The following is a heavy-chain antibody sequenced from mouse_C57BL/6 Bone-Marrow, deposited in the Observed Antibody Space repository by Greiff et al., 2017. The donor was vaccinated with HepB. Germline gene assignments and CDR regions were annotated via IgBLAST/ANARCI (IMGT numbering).Heavy chain of an antibody. CDR3: ARSKGLTGTLYWYFDV. J-gene: IGHJ1*03. Sequence: EVQLQESGPELVKPGASVKIPCKASGYTFTDYNMDWVKQSHGKSLEWIGDINPNNGGTIYNQKFKGKATLTVDKSSSTAYMELRSLTSEDTAVYYCARSKGLTGTLYWYFDVWGTGTTVTVSS. CDR1: GYTFTDYN. CDR2: INPNNGGT. V-gene: IGHV1-18*01. D-gene: IGHD4-1*01.